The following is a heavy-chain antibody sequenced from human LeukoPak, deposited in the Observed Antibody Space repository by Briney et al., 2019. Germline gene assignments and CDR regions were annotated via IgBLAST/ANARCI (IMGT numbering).Heavy chain of an antibody. CDR2: IKSKTDGGTT. J-gene: IGHJ4*02. V-gene: IGHV3-15*07. CDR3: TTESYDFWSGYSPLGFDY. Sequence: GGSLRLSCAASGFTFSNAWMNWVRQAPGKGLEWVGRIKSKTDGGTTDYAAPVKGRFTISRDDSKNTLYLQMNSLKTEDTAVYYCTTESYDFWSGYSPLGFDYWGQGTLVTVSS. D-gene: IGHD3-3*01. CDR1: GFTFSNAW.